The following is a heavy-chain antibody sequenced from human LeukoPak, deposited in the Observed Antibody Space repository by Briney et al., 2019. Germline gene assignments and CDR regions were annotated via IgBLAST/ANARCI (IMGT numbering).Heavy chain of an antibody. D-gene: IGHD5-12*01. J-gene: IGHJ4*02. CDR1: GYTFTSYY. CDR3: AGDKWGLRFRRTEAIDY. V-gene: IGHV1-46*01. Sequence: GASVKVSCKAPGYTFTSYYMHWVRQAPGQGLEWMGIINPSGGSTSYAQKFQGRVTMTRDTSTSTVYMELSSLRSEDTAVYYCAGDKWGLRFRRTEAIDYWGQGTLVTVSS. CDR2: INPSGGST.